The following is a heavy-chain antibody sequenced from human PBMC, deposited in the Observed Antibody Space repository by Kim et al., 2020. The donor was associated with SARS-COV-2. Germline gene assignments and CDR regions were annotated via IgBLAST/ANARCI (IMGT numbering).Heavy chain of an antibody. Sequence: SVKVSCKASGGTFSSYAISWVRQAPGQGLEWMGGIIPFLGTANYAQKLQGRVTITADKSTSTDYMELSSQRSEDTAVYLWARDYYDSSGLKRTYYYYGMDVWGHGTTVTVSS. CDR3: ARDYYDSSGLKRTYYYYGMDV. V-gene: IGHV1-69*06. CDR1: GGTFSSYA. CDR2: IIPFLGTA. D-gene: IGHD3-22*01. J-gene: IGHJ6*02.